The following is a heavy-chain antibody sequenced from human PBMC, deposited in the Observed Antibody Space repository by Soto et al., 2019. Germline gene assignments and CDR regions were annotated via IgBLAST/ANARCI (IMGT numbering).Heavy chain of an antibody. D-gene: IGHD6-13*01. CDR2: IYYSGST. CDR1: GGSISRGGYY. Sequence: QVQLQESGPGLVKPSQTLSLTCTVSGGSISRGGYYWSWIRQHPGKGLEWIGYIYYSGSTYYNPSLKSRVTISVDTSKNQCSLKLSSVTAADTAVYYCARGAHYSSPFRWFDPWGQGTLVTVSS. J-gene: IGHJ5*02. CDR3: ARGAHYSSPFRWFDP. V-gene: IGHV4-31*03.